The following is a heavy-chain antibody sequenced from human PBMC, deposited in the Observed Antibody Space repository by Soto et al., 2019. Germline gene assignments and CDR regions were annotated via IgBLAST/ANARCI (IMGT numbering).Heavy chain of an antibody. J-gene: IGHJ4*02. CDR1: GFTFSSYA. CDR2: ISYDGSNK. Sequence: QVQLVESGGGVVQPGRSLRLSCAASGFTFSSYAMHWVRQAPGKGLEWVAVISYDGSNKYYAGSVKGRFTISRDNSKNTLYLQMNSLRAEDTAVYYCARVWDYYDSSGLLAAMDYWGQGTLVTVSS. CDR3: ARVWDYYDSSGLLAAMDY. D-gene: IGHD3-22*01. V-gene: IGHV3-30-3*01.